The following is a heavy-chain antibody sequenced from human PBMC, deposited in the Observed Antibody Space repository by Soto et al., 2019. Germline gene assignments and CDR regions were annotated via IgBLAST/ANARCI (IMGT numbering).Heavy chain of an antibody. J-gene: IGHJ6*02. Sequence: SQTLSLTCAISGDSVSTNRSTWDWIRQSPSRGLEWLGRTYYRAKWYNDYAVSVKSRITINPDTSKNQFSLQLDSVTPDDTAVYYCTRQRSDSYYYGLDVWGQGTTVTVSS. CDR2: TYYRAKWYN. CDR1: GDSVSTNRST. CDR3: TRQRSDSYYYGLDV. V-gene: IGHV6-1*01.